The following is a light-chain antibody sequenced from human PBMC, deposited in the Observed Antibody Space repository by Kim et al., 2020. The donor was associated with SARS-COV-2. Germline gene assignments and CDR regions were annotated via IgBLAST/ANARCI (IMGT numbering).Light chain of an antibody. CDR2: KAS. CDR3: QQYNSYSYS. CDR1: QSISSW. Sequence: ASVGDGVTITGRASQSISSWLAWNQQKPGKAPKLLIYKASSLESGVPSRFSGTGSETEFTLTISSLQPDDFATYYCQQYNSYSYSFGQGTKLEI. V-gene: IGKV1-5*03. J-gene: IGKJ2*03.